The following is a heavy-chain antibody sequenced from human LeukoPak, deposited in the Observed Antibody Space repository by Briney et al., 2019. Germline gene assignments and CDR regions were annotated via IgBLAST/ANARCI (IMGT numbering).Heavy chain of an antibody. V-gene: IGHV4-31*02. CDR3: AREGPSGYCSGGSCYSSH. Sequence: GSISSGXXXXXXIXQHPXXXXXXXXYIYYSGSTYYNPSLKSRVAISVDTSKNQFSLKLSSVTAADTAVYYCAREGPSGYCSGGSCYSSHWGQGTLVTVSS. D-gene: IGHD2-15*01. CDR1: GSISSGXXX. J-gene: IGHJ4*02. CDR2: IYYSGST.